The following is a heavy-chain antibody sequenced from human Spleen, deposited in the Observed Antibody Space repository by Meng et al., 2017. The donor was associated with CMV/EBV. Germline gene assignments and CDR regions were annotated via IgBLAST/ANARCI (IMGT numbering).Heavy chain of an antibody. V-gene: IGHV3-74*01. CDR1: GFAFSSYW. Sequence: GGSLRLSCAASGFAFSSYWMHWVRQVPGRGLVWVSRIKSDGTGTNYADSVKGRFTISRDNAKNTLYLQMNSLRVEDTAVYYCVAFCNGGSCYTGDAFDVWGQGALVTVSS. D-gene: IGHD2-15*01. J-gene: IGHJ3*01. CDR2: IKSDGTGT. CDR3: VAFCNGGSCYTGDAFDV.